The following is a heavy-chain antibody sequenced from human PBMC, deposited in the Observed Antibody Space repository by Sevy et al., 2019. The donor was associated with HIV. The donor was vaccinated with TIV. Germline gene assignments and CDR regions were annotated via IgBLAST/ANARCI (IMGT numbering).Heavy chain of an antibody. J-gene: IGHJ3*02. Sequence: GGSPEISCAASGFTFSSYWMNWVRQAPGKGLEWVANIKQDGSEKYYVDSGKGRFTISRDNAKNSLYLQMNSLRAEDTAVYYCARGVYYYDSSAYFAFDIWGRGTMVTVSS. CDR1: GFTFSSYW. V-gene: IGHV3-7*01. CDR3: ARGVYYYDSSAYFAFDI. CDR2: IKQDGSEK. D-gene: IGHD3-22*01.